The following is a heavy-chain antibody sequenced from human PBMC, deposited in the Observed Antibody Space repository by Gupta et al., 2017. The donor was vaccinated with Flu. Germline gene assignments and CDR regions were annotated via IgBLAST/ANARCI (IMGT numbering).Heavy chain of an antibody. CDR3: AKDRVAVAGNNYFDY. J-gene: IGHJ4*02. Sequence: EVQLLESGGGLVQPGGSLRLSCADSGFTFSSYAMNWVRQAPGKGLEWVSAISGSGGSTYYADSVKGRFTISRDNSKNTLYLQMNSLRAEDTAVYYCAKDRVAVAGNNYFDYWGQGTLVTVSS. V-gene: IGHV3-23*01. CDR1: GFTFSSYA. CDR2: ISGSGGST. D-gene: IGHD6-19*01.